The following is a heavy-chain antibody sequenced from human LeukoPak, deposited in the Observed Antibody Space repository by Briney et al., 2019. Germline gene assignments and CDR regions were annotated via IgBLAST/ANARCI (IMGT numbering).Heavy chain of an antibody. CDR1: GFTFTIYA. D-gene: IGHD2-2*01. Sequence: AGGSLRLSCAAFGFTFTIYAMSWVRQSPGKGLEWVSSISDSGDRTYYADSVKGRFTISRDNSRNTLYLQVNSLRAEDTAVYYCAKSGSVPPDYWGQGTLVTVSS. V-gene: IGHV3-23*01. J-gene: IGHJ4*02. CDR3: AKSGSVPPDY. CDR2: ISDSGDRT.